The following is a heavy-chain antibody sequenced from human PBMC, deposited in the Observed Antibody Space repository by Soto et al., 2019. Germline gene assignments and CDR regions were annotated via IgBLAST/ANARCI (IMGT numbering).Heavy chain of an antibody. CDR1: GFTFSSYP. V-gene: IGHV3-23*01. D-gene: IGHD6-13*01. CDR2: ISGGGGRT. J-gene: IGHJ5*02. Sequence: GGSLRLSCAASGFTFSSYPMHWVRQAPGKGLEWVAVISGGGGRTYYADSVKGRFTISRDNSKNTLYLQMNSLRAEDTAVYYCAKGIAAAGIAWFDPWGQGTLVTVSS. CDR3: AKGIAAAGIAWFDP.